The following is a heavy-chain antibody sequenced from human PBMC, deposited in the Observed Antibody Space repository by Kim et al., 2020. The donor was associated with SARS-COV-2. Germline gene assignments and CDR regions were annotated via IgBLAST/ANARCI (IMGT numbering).Heavy chain of an antibody. CDR3: VRGRGFDFWSDSLEGP. CDR2: IYFSGNT. V-gene: IGHV4-59*13. CDR1: GGSISGYY. J-gene: IGHJ5*02. D-gene: IGHD3-3*01. Sequence: SETLSLTCSVSGGSISGYYWSWIRQPPGKGPEWIGYIYFSGNTNYNPSLKSRLTISVDRSKNEVSLKLRSATAADTAMYYCVRGRGFDFWSDSLEGPWGQGTLVTVSS.